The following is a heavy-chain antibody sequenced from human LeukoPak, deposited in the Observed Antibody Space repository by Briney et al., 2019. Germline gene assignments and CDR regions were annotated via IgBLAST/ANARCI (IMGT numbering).Heavy chain of an antibody. V-gene: IGHV4-38-2*02. CDR1: GYSISSGYY. Sequence: SETLSLTCTVSGYSISSGYYWGWIRQPPGKGLEWIGSIYHSGSTYYNPSLKSRVTISVDTSKNQFSLKLSSVTAADTAVYYCARLYCSGGSCYPTQTNWFDPWGQGTLVTVSS. D-gene: IGHD2-15*01. CDR2: IYHSGST. CDR3: ARLYCSGGSCYPTQTNWFDP. J-gene: IGHJ5*02.